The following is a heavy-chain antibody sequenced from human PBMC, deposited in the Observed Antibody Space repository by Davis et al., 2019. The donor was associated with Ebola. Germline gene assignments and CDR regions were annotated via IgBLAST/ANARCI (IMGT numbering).Heavy chain of an antibody. CDR2: ISGSSRFI. CDR3: ARDLGVVVVAVTPWYFDY. V-gene: IGHV3-21*01. Sequence: PGGSLRLSCAASGFTFSNYAMSWVRQAPGKGLEWVASISGSSRFISYSDSVRGRFTISRDNAQNSLFLQMNSLKAEDTAQYYCARDLGVVVVAVTPWYFDYWGQGILVSVSS. CDR1: GFTFSNYA. J-gene: IGHJ4*02. D-gene: IGHD2-15*01.